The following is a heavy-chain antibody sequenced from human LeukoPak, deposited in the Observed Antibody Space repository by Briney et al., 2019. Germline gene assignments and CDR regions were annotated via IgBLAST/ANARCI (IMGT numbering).Heavy chain of an antibody. CDR2: IYYSGST. V-gene: IGHV4-59*01. J-gene: IGHJ4*02. D-gene: IGHD3-22*01. CDR3: ARVTGYMIEDYFDY. CDR1: GGSISSYY. Sequence: PSETLSLTCTVSGGSISSYYWSWIRQPPGKGLEWIGYIYYSGSTNYNPSLKSRVTISVDTSKNQFSLKLSSVTAAETAVYYCARVTGYMIEDYFDYWGQGTLVTVSS.